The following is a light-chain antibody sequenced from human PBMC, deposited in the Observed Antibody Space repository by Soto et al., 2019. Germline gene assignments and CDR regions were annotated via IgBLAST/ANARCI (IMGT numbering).Light chain of an antibody. Sequence: QSVLTQPPSVSEAPRQRVTISCSGSSSNIGNNAVNWYQQLPGKAPKLLIYYDDLLPSGVSDRFSGSKSGTSASLAISGLQSEDDADYYCAAWDDSLNGYVLGTVTKVTVL. CDR1: SSNIGNNA. V-gene: IGLV1-36*01. CDR3: AAWDDSLNGYV. CDR2: YDD. J-gene: IGLJ1*01.